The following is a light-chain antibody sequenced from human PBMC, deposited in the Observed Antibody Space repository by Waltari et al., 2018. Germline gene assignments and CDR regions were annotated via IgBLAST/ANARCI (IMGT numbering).Light chain of an antibody. Sequence: EIVMTQSPANLSVPPGEGATLPCRASQSIRSNLAWYQQRPGQAPRLLIFGASTRATGIPTRFSGSGSGTEFTLTITSLQSEDCAVYFCQHYATQPLTFGGGTTVEI. CDR3: QHYATQPLT. J-gene: IGKJ4*01. V-gene: IGKV3-15*01. CDR2: GAS. CDR1: QSIRSN.